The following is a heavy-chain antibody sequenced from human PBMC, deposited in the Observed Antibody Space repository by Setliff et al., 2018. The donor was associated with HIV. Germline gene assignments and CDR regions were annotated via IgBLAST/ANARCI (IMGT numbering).Heavy chain of an antibody. D-gene: IGHD7-27*01. CDR1: GGSISSHY. J-gene: IGHJ4*02. CDR3: TRGSTVWAFAH. Sequence: PSETLSLTCTVSGGSISSHYWSWIRQPPGKGLEWIGTIYYSGSTNYNPSLKSRVTISVDTSKNQFSLKLRSVTAADTAVYYCTRGSTVWAFAHWGQGALVTVSS. V-gene: IGHV4-59*11. CDR2: IYYSGST.